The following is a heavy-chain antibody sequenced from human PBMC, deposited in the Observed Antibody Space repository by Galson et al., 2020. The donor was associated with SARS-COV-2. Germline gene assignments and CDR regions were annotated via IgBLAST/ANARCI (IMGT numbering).Heavy chain of an antibody. V-gene: IGHV4-59*01. D-gene: IGHD2-8*01. CDR1: GDSITTYY. CDR3: ARGGPGVADY. J-gene: IGHJ4*02. CDR2: IYHSGST. Sequence: SETLSLTCSVSGDSITTYYWNWIRQPPGKGLEWIGYIYHSGSTSYKPSLKSRVTMSVDTSKTQFFLNLNSVTAADTAVYFCARGGPGVADYWGQGTLVTVSS.